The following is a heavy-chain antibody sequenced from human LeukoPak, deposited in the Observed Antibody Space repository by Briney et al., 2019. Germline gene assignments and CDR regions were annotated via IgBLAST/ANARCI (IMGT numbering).Heavy chain of an antibody. V-gene: IGHV3-7*01. J-gene: IGHJ1*01. Sequence: PGGSLRLSCAASGFTVSSNYMSWVRQAPGKGLEWVANVKQDGSEEYYVDSVKGRFTISRDNAKNSLYLQMNSLRAEDTAVYYCARDPRGNIWPEYFHRWGQGTLVTVSS. CDR1: GFTVSSNY. CDR3: ARDPRGNIWPEYFHR. CDR2: VKQDGSEE.